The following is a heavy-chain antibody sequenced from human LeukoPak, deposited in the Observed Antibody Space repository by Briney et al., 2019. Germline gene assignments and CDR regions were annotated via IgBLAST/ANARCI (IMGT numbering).Heavy chain of an antibody. D-gene: IGHD1-26*01. CDR1: GYTFINYD. CDR2: IGVYNGNT. J-gene: IGHJ4*02. CDR3: ARLMFSGNYYTDY. V-gene: IGHV1-18*01. Sequence: GASVKVSCKASGYTFINYDITWVRQAPGQGLEWMGWIGVYNGNTNYAQKFQGRVSMTKDTSTSTAYMELRSLSSDDTAVYYCARLMFSGNYYTDYWGQGTLVTVSS.